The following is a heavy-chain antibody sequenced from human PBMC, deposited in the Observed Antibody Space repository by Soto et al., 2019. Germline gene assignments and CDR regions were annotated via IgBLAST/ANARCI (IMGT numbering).Heavy chain of an antibody. CDR1: GYTFTSYG. V-gene: IGHV1-18*04. CDR2: ISAYNGNT. J-gene: IGHJ4*02. D-gene: IGHD6-6*01. CDR3: ARDDFEARPSACDY. Sequence: PSVKVSCQASGYTFTSYGISWVRQAPGQGLEWMGWISAYNGNTNYAQKLQGRVTMTTDTSTSTAYMELRSLRSDDTAVYYCARDDFEARPSACDYWGQGTLVTVSS.